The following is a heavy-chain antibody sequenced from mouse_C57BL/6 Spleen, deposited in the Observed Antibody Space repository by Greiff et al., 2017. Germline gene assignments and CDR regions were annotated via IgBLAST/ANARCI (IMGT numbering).Heavy chain of an antibody. J-gene: IGHJ1*03. D-gene: IGHD1-1*01. CDR1: GYSITSGYY. CDR2: ISYDGSN. Sequence: DVKLQESGPGLVKPSQSLSLTCSVTGYSITSGYYWNWIRQFPGNKLEWMGYISYDGSNNYNPSLKNRISITRDTSKNQFFLKLNSVTTEDTATYYCARDKGDYYGKGGYFDVWGTGTTVTVSS. CDR3: ARDKGDYYGKGGYFDV. V-gene: IGHV3-6*01.